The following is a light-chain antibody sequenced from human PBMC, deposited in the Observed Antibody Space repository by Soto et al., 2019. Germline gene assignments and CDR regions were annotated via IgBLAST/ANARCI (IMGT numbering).Light chain of an antibody. V-gene: IGLV7-43*01. CDR3: VLVYGGAGV. CDR2: RTS. J-gene: IGLJ3*02. CDR1: TGAVTSDYY. Sequence: QAVVTQEPSLTVSPGGTVTLTCALTTGAVTSDYYPNWFQRRPGQALRTLIYRTSNKHSWTPARFSGSLLGGKAALTLSGVQPEDEADYYCVLVYGGAGVFGGGTKLTVL.